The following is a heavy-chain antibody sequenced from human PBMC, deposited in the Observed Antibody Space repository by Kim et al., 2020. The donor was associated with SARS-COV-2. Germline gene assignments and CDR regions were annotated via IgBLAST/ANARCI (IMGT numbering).Heavy chain of an antibody. J-gene: IGHJ4*02. Sequence: GGSLRLSCAASGFTFSSYAMHWVRQAPGKGLEWVAVISYDGSNKYYADSVKGRFTISRDNSKNTLYLQMNSLRAEDTAVYYCARGAKYSGSYPTFYFDYWGQGTLVTVSS. V-gene: IGHV3-30*04. CDR3: ARGAKYSGSYPTFYFDY. CDR2: ISYDGSNK. CDR1: GFTFSSYA. D-gene: IGHD1-26*01.